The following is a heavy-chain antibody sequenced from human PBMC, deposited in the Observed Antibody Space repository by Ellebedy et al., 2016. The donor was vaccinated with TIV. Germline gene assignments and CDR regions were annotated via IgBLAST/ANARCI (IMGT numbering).Heavy chain of an antibody. V-gene: IGHV3-30*18. CDR2: ISNDGSEK. CDR1: GFTFSSYG. D-gene: IGHD5-18*01. Sequence: PGGSLRLSCAASGFTFSSYGMHWVRQAPGKGLEWVAVISNDGSEKYYADSVKGRFTISRDNSKRTVDLQMNSLRAEDTAIYFCAKDRTSGDGYWVFDNWGQGTLVSVSS. J-gene: IGHJ4*02. CDR3: AKDRTSGDGYWVFDN.